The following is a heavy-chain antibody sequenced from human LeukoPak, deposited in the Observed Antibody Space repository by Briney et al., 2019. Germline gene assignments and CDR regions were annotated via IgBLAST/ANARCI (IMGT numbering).Heavy chain of an antibody. CDR1: GYTFTGYY. J-gene: IGHJ4*02. CDR2: INPNSGGT. CDR3: ARAPMIVVVFPPRLDY. Sequence: ASVKVSCKTSGYTFTGYYMHWVRQAPGQGLEWMGWINPNSGGTNYAQKFQDRVTMTGDTSISTAYMEMSRLTSDDTAVYYCARAPMIVVVFPPRLDYWGQGTLVTVSS. D-gene: IGHD3-22*01. V-gene: IGHV1-2*02.